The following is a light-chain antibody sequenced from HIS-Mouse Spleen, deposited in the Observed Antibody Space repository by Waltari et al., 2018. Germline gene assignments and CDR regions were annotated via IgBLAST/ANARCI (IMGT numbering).Light chain of an antibody. V-gene: IGKV4-1*01. J-gene: IGKJ4*01. CDR2: WAS. CDR3: QQYYSTPLT. CDR1: PSVLYSSNNKNY. Sequence: DIVMTQSPDSLAVSLGERATINPQAMPSVLYSSNNKNYLAWYQQKPGQPPKLLIYWASTRESGVPDRFSGSGSGTDFTLTISSLQAEDVAVYYCQQYYSTPLTFGGGTKVEIK.